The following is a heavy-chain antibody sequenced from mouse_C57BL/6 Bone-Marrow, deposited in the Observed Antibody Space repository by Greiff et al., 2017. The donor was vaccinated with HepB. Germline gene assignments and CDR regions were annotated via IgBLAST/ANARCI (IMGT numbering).Heavy chain of an antibody. V-gene: IGHV1-81*01. CDR1: GYTFTSYG. D-gene: IGHD1-1*01. CDR2: IYPRSGNT. J-gene: IGHJ4*01. CDR3: ARSGGLRDMDY. Sequence: VQLQQSGAELARPGALVKLSCKASGYTFTSYGISWVKQRTGQGLEWIGEIYPRSGNTYYNEKFKGKATLTADKSSSTAYMELRSLTSEDSAVYFCARSGGLRDMDYWGQGTSVTVSS.